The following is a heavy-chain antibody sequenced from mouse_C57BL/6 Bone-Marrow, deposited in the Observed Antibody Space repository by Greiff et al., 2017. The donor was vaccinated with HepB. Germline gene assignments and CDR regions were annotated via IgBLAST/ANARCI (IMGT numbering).Heavy chain of an antibody. CDR3: VREDYYGSSYDYAMDY. CDR2: IRSKSSNYAT. J-gene: IGHJ4*01. CDR1: GFTFNTYA. D-gene: IGHD1-1*01. V-gene: IGHV10-3*01. Sequence: EVQLVESGGGLVQPKGSLKLSCAASGFTFNTYAMHWVRQAPGKGLEWVARIRSKSSNYATYYADSVKDRFTISRDDSQSMLYLQMNNLKTEDTAMYYCVREDYYGSSYDYAMDYWGQGTSVTVSS.